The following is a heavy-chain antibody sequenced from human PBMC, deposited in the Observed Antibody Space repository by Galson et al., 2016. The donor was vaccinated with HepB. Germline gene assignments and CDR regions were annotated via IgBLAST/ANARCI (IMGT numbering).Heavy chain of an antibody. D-gene: IGHD2-21*02. Sequence: SLRLSCAASGFTFSSYGMHWVRQAPGKGLEWVAILWYDGTHKYYADSVKGGFTVSRDNSKNTLYLQMNSLRAEDTAVYYCARDRFPRVTRGRNWFDPWGQGTLVTVSS. CDR2: LWYDGTHK. CDR3: ARDRFPRVTRGRNWFDP. V-gene: IGHV3-33*01. J-gene: IGHJ5*02. CDR1: GFTFSSYG.